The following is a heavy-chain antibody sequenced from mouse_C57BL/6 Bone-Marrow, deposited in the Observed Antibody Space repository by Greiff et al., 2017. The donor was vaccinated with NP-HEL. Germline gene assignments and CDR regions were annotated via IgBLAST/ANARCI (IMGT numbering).Heavy chain of an antibody. CDR3: VSLIYYGYDSNYAMDY. Sequence: EVQLVESGGGLVQPKGSLKLSCAASGFSFNTYAMNWVRQAPGKGLEWVARIRSKSNNYATYYADSVKDRFTISRDDSESMLYLQMNNLKTEDTAMYYCVSLIYYGYDSNYAMDYWGQGTSVTVSS. D-gene: IGHD2-2*01. V-gene: IGHV10-1*01. CDR1: GFSFNTYA. CDR2: IRSKSNNYAT. J-gene: IGHJ4*01.